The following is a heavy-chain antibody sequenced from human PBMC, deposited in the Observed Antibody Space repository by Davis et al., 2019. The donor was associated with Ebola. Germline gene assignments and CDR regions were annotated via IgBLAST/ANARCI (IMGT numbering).Heavy chain of an antibody. J-gene: IGHJ3*02. D-gene: IGHD3-22*01. V-gene: IGHV3-53*01. CDR1: GFTVSSNY. CDR2: IYSGGST. CDR3: AKVRFYDSSASDAFDI. Sequence: GESLKISCAASGFTVSSNYMSWVRQAPGKGLEWVSVIYSGGSTYYADSVKGRFTISRDNSKNTLYLQMNSLRAEDTAVYYCAKVRFYDSSASDAFDIWGQGTMVTVSS.